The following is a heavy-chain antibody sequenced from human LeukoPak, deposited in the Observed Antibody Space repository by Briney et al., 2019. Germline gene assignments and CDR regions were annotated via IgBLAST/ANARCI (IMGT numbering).Heavy chain of an antibody. CDR2: ICSSSSYM. CDR3: ARDRDVPAIGMDV. V-gene: IGHV3-21*06. Sequence: GGSLRLSCAASGFTFSSYTMNWVRQAPGKGLEWVSSICSSSSYMYYADSVKGRFTISRDNAKNSLYLQMNSLRAEDTAVYYCARDRDVPAIGMDVWGQGTTVTVSS. CDR1: GFTFSSYT. J-gene: IGHJ6*02.